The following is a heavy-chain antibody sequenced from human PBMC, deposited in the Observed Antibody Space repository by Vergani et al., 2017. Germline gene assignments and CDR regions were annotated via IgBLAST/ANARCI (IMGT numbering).Heavy chain of an antibody. J-gene: IGHJ4*02. CDR1: GFTFTNFA. CDR2: ISDNGGTT. V-gene: IGHV3-23*04. D-gene: IGHD2-8*01. CDR3: ARGYCTNSICREKVDS. Sequence: EVQLVESGGGLVKPGGSLRLSCAASGFTFTNFAMTWVRQAPGEGLEWVSGISDNGGTTYYADSVKGRFPISRDNSKDTLYLQMNSLRAEDPAVYYCARGYCTNSICREKVDSWGQGTLVTVSS.